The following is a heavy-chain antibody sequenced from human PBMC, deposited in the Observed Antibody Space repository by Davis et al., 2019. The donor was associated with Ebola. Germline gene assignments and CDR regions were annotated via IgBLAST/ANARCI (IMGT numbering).Heavy chain of an antibody. CDR3: ARNGKHTVTTSLIYYYYGMDV. CDR1: GGSISSYY. CDR2: IYYSGST. V-gene: IGHV4-59*08. J-gene: IGHJ6*02. Sequence: PSETLSLTCTVSGGSISSYYWSWIRQPPGKGLEWIGYIYYSGSTNYNPSLKSRVTISVDTSKNQFSLKLSSVTAADTAVYYCARNGKHTVTTSLIYYYYGMDVWGQGTTVTVSS. D-gene: IGHD4-17*01.